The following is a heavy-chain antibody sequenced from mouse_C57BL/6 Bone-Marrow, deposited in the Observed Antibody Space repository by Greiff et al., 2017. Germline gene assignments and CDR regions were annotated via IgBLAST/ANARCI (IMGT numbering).Heavy chain of an antibody. CDR1: GFNIKDYY. CDR2: IDPEDGDT. CDR3: TTGYSNYLYAMDY. Sequence: DVKLQESGAELVRPGASVKLSCTASGFNIKDYYMHWVKQRPEQGLEWIGRIDPEDGDTEYDPKFQGKATMTADTSSNTAYLQLSSLTSEDTAVXYWTTGYSNYLYAMDYWGQGTSVTVSS. V-gene: IGHV14-1*01. J-gene: IGHJ4*01. D-gene: IGHD2-5*01.